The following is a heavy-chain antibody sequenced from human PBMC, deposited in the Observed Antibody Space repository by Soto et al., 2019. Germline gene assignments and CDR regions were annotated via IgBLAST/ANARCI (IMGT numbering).Heavy chain of an antibody. CDR1: GYTFTSYA. CDR3: ARVLKGYYDSSGYAFDI. J-gene: IGHJ3*02. V-gene: IGHV1-3*01. CDR2: INASNGNT. Sequence: GASVKVSCKASGYTFTSYAMHWVRQAPGQRLEWMGWINASNGNTKYAQKFQGRVTITADESTSTAYMELSSLRSEDTAVYYCARVLKGYYDSSGYAFDIWGQGTMVTVSS. D-gene: IGHD3-22*01.